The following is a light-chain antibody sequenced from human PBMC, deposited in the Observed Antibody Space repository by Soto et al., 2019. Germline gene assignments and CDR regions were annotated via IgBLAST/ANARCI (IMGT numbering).Light chain of an antibody. Sequence: EIVMTQSPATLSVSPGERVTLSCRASQSVSSNLAWYQQKPGQAPRLLIYGASTRATGIPARFSGSGSGTEFTLTISSLQSEDFAVYYCQQYNNWPLTFGQGTKVELK. CDR1: QSVSSN. V-gene: IGKV3-15*01. CDR3: QQYNNWPLT. CDR2: GAS. J-gene: IGKJ1*01.